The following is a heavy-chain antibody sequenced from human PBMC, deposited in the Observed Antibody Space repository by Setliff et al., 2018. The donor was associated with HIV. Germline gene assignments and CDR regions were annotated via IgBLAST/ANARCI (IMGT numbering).Heavy chain of an antibody. V-gene: IGHV4-34*01. Sequence: FSDNPMNWVRQAPGKGLEWIGEINHGGDTNYNPSLKSRATISLDTSKNQFSLKLTSVTAADTAVYYCARGGTSSNWFGPWGQGTLVTVS. CDR1: FSDNP. CDR3: ARGGTSSNWFGP. D-gene: IGHD2-2*01. J-gene: IGHJ5*02. CDR2: INHGGDT.